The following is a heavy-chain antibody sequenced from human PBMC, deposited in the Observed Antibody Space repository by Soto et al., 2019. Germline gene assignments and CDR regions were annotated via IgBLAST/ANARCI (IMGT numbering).Heavy chain of an antibody. CDR3: ARDSCSSTSCYTGYYYYGMDV. CDR2: INHSGST. Sequence: SVTLSLSCAVYGGTFRGYDWSWIRQTPGKGLEWIGEINHSGSTNYNPSLKSRVTISVDTSKNQFSLKLSSVTAADTAVYYCARDSCSSTSCYTGYYYYGMDVWGQGTTVTVSS. V-gene: IGHV4-34*01. D-gene: IGHD2-2*02. J-gene: IGHJ6*02. CDR1: GGTFRGYD.